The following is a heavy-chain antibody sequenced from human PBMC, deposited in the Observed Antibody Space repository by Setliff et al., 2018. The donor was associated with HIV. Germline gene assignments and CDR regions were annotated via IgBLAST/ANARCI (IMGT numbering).Heavy chain of an antibody. D-gene: IGHD1-1*01. V-gene: IGHV1-69*06. J-gene: IGHJ6*03. CDR3: ARNPQPTGTPDYYYYYYMDV. CDR2: IIPIFGTA. Sequence: ASVKVSCKASADTFTNCLINWVRQAPGQGLEWMGRIIPIFGTANYAQKFQGRVTITADKSTSTAYMELSSLRSEDTAVYYCARNPQPTGTPDYYYYYYMDVWGKGTTVTVSS. CDR1: ADTFTNCL.